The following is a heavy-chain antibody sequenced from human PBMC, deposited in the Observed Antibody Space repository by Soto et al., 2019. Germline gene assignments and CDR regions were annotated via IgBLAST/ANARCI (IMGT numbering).Heavy chain of an antibody. D-gene: IGHD5-12*01. CDR1: GGTFSSYT. Sequence: QVQLVHSGAEVQKPGSSVKVSCKASGGTFSSYTISWVRQAPGQGLEWMGRIIPIVGLANYARNFQGRLTITADKTTRTAYMELSSLRSEDTAVYYCARDFSSDIVANKYYFDYCGQGTLLTVSS. CDR3: ARDFSSDIVANKYYFDY. V-gene: IGHV1-69*04. J-gene: IGHJ4*02. CDR2: IIPIVGLA.